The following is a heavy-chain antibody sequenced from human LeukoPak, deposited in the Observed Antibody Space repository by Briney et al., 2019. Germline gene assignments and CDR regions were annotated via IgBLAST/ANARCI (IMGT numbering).Heavy chain of an antibody. CDR2: IWYDGSNK. V-gene: IGHV3-33*06. CDR3: AKGSRGVTMIVVGHNQLDY. D-gene: IGHD3-22*01. J-gene: IGHJ4*02. CDR1: GFTFSSYG. Sequence: GGSLRLSCAASGFTFSSYGMHWVRQAPGKGLEWVAVIWYDGSNKYYADSVKGRFTISRDNSKNTLYLEMNSLRDEDTAVYYCAKGSRGVTMIVVGHNQLDYWGQGPLVTVSS.